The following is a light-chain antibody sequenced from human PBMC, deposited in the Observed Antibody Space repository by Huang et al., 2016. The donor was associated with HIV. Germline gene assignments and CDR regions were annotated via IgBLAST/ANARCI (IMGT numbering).Light chain of an antibody. V-gene: IGKV3-15*01. Sequence: ETVMTQSPATLSVSPGERATLSCKASQSVYINVAWYQQKPGQAPRLLFYAAASRATGVPGRFSASGSGTEFTLTISSLQSEDFAVYYCQQFNNWPPSFGGGTTVEI. CDR1: QSVYIN. CDR2: AAA. CDR3: QQFNNWPPS. J-gene: IGKJ4*01.